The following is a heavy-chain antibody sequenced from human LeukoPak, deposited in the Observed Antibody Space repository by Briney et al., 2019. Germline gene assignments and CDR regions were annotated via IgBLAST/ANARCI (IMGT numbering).Heavy chain of an antibody. CDR2: INPSGGST. J-gene: IGHJ4*02. CDR1: GYTFISYY. V-gene: IGHV1-46*01. CDR3: ARDMAPHYYDSSGYEGGGDY. Sequence: ASVKVSCKASGYTFISYYMHWVRQAPGQGLEWMGIINPSGGSTSYAQKFQGRVTMTRDMSTSTVYMELSSLRSEDTAVYYCARDMAPHYYDSSGYEGGGDYWGQGTLVTVSS. D-gene: IGHD3-22*01.